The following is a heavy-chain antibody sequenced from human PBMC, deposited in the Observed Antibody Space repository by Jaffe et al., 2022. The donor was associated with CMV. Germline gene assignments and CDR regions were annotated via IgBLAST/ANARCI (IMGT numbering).Heavy chain of an antibody. Sequence: QVQLQESGPGLVKPSGTLSLTCAVSGGSISSSNWWSWVRQPPGKGLEWIGEIYHSGSTNYNPSLKSRVTISVDKSKNQFSLKLSSVTAADTAVYYCAGPGHGPKHSSGPSSGSEGYFDLWGRGTLVTVSS. V-gene: IGHV4-4*02. D-gene: IGHD6-19*01. CDR2: IYHSGST. J-gene: IGHJ2*01. CDR3: AGPGHGPKHSSGPSSGSEGYFDL. CDR1: GGSISSSNW.